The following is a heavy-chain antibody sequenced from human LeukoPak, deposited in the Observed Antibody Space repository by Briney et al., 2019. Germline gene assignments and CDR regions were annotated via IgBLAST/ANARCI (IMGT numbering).Heavy chain of an antibody. CDR1: GGSITSNY. CDR3: ARFESSGSFDM. D-gene: IGHD3-22*01. CDR2: MFYSGST. J-gene: IGHJ3*02. V-gene: IGHV4-59*01. Sequence: SETLSLTCTVSGGSITSNYWSWIRQPPGKGLEFIGYMFYSGSTNYNPSLKSRVTISVDTSKNEFSLKLTSVTAADTAVYYCARFESSGSFDMWGHGTMVTVSS.